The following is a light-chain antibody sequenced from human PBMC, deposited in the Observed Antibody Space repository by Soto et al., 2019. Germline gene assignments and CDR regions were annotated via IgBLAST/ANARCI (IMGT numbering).Light chain of an antibody. CDR2: NDN. J-gene: IGLJ3*02. V-gene: IGLV1-44*01. CDR3: AAWDDSLDGPV. Sequence: HSVLTQPHSASGAPGQRVTISCSGSSCNIGSNTVNWYQQFPGTAPRVLMYNDNQRPSGVPDRFSGSKSGTSVFLAISGLQSDDEAEYYCAAWDDSLDGPVFGGGTKLTVL. CDR1: SCNIGSNT.